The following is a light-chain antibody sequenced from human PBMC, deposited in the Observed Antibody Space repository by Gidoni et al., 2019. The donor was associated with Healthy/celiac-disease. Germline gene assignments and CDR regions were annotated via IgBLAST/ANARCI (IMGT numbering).Light chain of an antibody. CDR3: SSYTSSSPYV. J-gene: IGLJ1*01. CDR2: DVS. CDR1: SSDVGGYNY. V-gene: IGLV2-14*01. Sequence: QSALTQPASVSASPGQSITISCTGTSSDVGGYNYVSWYQQPPGKAPKLMIYDVSNRTSGVSNRFSGSKSGNTASLTISGLQAEDEADYYCSSYTSSSPYVFGTGTKVTVL.